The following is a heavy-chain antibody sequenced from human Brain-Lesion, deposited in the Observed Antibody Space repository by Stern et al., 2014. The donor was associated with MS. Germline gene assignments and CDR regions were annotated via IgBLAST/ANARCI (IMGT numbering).Heavy chain of an antibody. Sequence: EVQLVESGAEVKKPGESLKISCEASGYLFDDYWIGWVRQMSGRGLELVAIIFPRDSNTRYSPSFKGQVTIPAEKSTTPAYLQGSSLKPSDPAMYYCARSPATPSGYDRFDYWGQGALVTVSS. V-gene: IGHV5-51*03. CDR1: GYLFDDYW. D-gene: IGHD5-12*01. CDR2: IFPRDSNT. CDR3: ARSPATPSGYDRFDY. J-gene: IGHJ4*02.